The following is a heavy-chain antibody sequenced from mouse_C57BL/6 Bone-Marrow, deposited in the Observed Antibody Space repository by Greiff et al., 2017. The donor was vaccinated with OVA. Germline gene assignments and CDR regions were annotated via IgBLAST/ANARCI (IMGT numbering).Heavy chain of an antibody. CDR2: IDPENGET. J-gene: IGHJ2*01. D-gene: IGHD1-1*01. CDR3: TTWDTTVEGYFDY. V-gene: IGHV14-4*01. Sequence: VHVKQSGAELVRPGASVKLSCTASGFNIKDDYMHWVKQRPEQGLEWIGWIDPENGETEYASKFQGKATITADTSSNTAYLQLSSLTSEDTAVYYCTTWDTTVEGYFDYWGQGTTLTVSS. CDR1: GFNIKDDY.